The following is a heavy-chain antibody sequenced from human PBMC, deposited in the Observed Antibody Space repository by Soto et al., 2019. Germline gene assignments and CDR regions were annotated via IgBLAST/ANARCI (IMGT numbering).Heavy chain of an antibody. CDR1: GFRFSNFG. V-gene: IGHV3-33*01. J-gene: IGHJ4*02. CDR2: IWHDGKNK. Sequence: QVQVVESGGGVVQPGTSLRLSCAASGFRFSNFGMHWVRQAPGKGLEWVAVIWHDGKNKYYADSVEGRFTISRDNSKNTLYLQMNSLRDEDTAVYYCARDPEKDEAIDYWGQGTLVIVSS. CDR3: ARDPEKDEAIDY.